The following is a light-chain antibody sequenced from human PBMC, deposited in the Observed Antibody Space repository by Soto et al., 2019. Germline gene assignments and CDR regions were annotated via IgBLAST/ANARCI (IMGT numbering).Light chain of an antibody. CDR1: SGSIGSNS. V-gene: IGLV6-57*04. CDR2: EDD. CDR3: QSYDTNTVV. Sequence: NFMLTQPHSVSESPGKTVTIYCTRSSGSIGSNSVQWYQQRPGSAPSIVIYEDDQRPSGVPNRFAGSIDRSSNSASLTISGLQTEDEADYYCQSYDTNTVVFGGGTKVTVL. J-gene: IGLJ2*01.